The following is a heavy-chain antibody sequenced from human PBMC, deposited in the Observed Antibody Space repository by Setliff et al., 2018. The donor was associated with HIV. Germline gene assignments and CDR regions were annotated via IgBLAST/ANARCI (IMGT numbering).Heavy chain of an antibody. V-gene: IGHV1-8*02. CDR2: MNPDSRNT. J-gene: IGHJ4*02. CDR1: GYTFTNYD. CDR3: TRDYAHYFDF. D-gene: IGHD3-16*01. Sequence: ASVKVSCKPSGYTFTNYDINWVRQAAGQGLEWMGWMNPDSRNTGYAQRFQGRVTLTSDSSISTAYMELSRLRSDDTATYYCTRDYAHYFDFWGQGTLVTVSS.